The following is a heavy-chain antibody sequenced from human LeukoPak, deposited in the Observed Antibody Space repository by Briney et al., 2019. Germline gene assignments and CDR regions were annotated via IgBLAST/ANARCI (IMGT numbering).Heavy chain of an antibody. Sequence: SETLSLTCTVSGGSISSYYWSWIRQPPGKGLEWIGYIYYSGSTNYNPSLKSRVTISVDTSKNQFSLKLSSVTAADTAVYYCSRGYYDSSGSDNYYYYMDVWGKGTTVTISS. CDR1: GGSISSYY. CDR2: IYYSGST. CDR3: SRGYYDSSGSDNYYYYMDV. J-gene: IGHJ6*03. V-gene: IGHV4-59*01. D-gene: IGHD3-22*01.